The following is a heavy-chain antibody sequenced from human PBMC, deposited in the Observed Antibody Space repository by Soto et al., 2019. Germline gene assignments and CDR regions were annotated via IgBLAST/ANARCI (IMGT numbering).Heavy chain of an antibody. Sequence: SETLSLTCTVSGGSVSSGSYYWSWIRQPPGKGLEWIGYIYYSGSTNYNPSLKSRVTISVDTSKNQFSLKLSSVTAADTAVYYCARESGDCSSPSCYNWFDPWGQGTLVTASS. CDR3: ARESGDCSSPSCYNWFDP. J-gene: IGHJ5*02. CDR1: GGSVSSGSYY. D-gene: IGHD2-2*01. CDR2: IYYSGST. V-gene: IGHV4-61*01.